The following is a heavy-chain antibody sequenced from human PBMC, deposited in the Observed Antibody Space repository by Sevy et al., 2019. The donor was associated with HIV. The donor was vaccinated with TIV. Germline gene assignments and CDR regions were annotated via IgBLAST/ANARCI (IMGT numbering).Heavy chain of an antibody. J-gene: IGHJ4*01. D-gene: IGHD3-3*01. CDR1: GFNFRTYS. CDR3: ARDFTIFGVVSGIDY. CDR2: ISDDSRYI. V-gene: IGHV3-21*04. Sequence: GGCLRLSCAASGFNFRTYSMTWVRQAPGKGLEWLSSISDDSRYIYYSDSVKGRFTISRANAKNLLFLQMNNLRVEDTAIYYCARDFTIFGVVSGIDYWGQGNLVTVSS.